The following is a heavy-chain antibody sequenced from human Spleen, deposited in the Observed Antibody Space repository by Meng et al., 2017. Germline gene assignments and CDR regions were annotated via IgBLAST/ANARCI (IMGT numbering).Heavy chain of an antibody. CDR3: VRNEGYSFGA. D-gene: IGHD2-21*01. Sequence: VQLQESGPGLVKPSGTLSLTWAVSGDSISSRDWWSWVRQPPGKGLEWIGEISQGSGRTNYNPSLKSRVTISLDKSKNQFSLNVNSVTAADTAVYYCVRNEGYSFGAWGQGTLVTVSS. J-gene: IGHJ5*02. V-gene: IGHV4-4*02. CDR2: ISQGSGRT. CDR1: GDSISSRDW.